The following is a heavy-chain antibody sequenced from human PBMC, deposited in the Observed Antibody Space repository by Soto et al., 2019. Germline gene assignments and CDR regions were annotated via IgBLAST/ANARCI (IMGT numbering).Heavy chain of an antibody. V-gene: IGHV3-23*01. Sequence: GSLRLSCAASGFTFSSYGMTWVRQSPGKGLEWVSFSSATGAGTYYADSVKGRFTISRDNSKNTLYLQMTSLRADDTAVYYCAKDRRAGGNYGFYSDFWGQGALVTVSS. J-gene: IGHJ4*02. CDR1: GFTFSSYG. CDR2: SSATGAGT. CDR3: AKDRRAGGNYGFYSDF. D-gene: IGHD1-7*01.